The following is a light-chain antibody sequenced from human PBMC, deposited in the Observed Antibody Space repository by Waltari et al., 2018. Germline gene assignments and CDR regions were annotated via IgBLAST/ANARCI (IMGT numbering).Light chain of an antibody. J-gene: IGKJ1*01. CDR3: QQCDRFSPA. CDR1: QSISSF. CDR2: KAS. Sequence: DIQMTQSPSTLSASVGDRVTITCRASQSISSFLAWYQHKPGKAPKLLIYKASTLQSGVPSRISGRGSGKEFTLPISSLQADDFATYYCQQCDRFSPAFRQGTKVEMK. V-gene: IGKV1-5*03.